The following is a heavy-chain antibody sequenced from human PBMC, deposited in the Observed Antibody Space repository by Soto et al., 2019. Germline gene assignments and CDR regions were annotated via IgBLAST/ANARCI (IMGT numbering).Heavy chain of an antibody. CDR2: IYYSGST. CDR1: GGSISSGGYY. V-gene: IGHV4-31*03. CDR3: ARIMTTVTTNWFDP. Sequence: QVQLQESGPGLVKPSQTLSLTCTVSGGSISSGGYYWSWIRQHPGKGLEWIGYIYYSGSTYYNPSLKSRVTISVDTSKNQFSRKLSSVTAADTAVYYCARIMTTVTTNWFDPWGQGTLVTVSS. D-gene: IGHD4-17*01. J-gene: IGHJ5*02.